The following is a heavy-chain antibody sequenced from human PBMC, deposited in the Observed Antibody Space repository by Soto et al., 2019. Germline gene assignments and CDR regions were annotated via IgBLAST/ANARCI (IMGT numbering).Heavy chain of an antibody. CDR3: ARERCSSTSCYKGPFYYYGMDV. V-gene: IGHV1-18*01. D-gene: IGHD2-2*02. CDR2: ISAYNGNT. CDR1: GYTFTTYG. Sequence: ASVKVSCKASGYTFTTYGISWVRQAPGQGREWMGWISAYNGNTNYAQKLQGRVTMTTDTSTSTAYMELRSLRSDDTAVYYCARERCSSTSCYKGPFYYYGMDVWGQGXTVTVSS. J-gene: IGHJ6*02.